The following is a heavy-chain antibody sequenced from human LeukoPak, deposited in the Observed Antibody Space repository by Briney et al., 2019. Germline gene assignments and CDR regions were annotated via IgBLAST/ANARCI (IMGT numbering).Heavy chain of an antibody. V-gene: IGHV1-2*02. CDR2: INPNSGGT. D-gene: IGHD6-19*01. CDR3: ARERYSSGWYREYYFDY. J-gene: IGHJ4*02. Sequence: ASVKVSCKASGYTFTCYYMHWVRQAPGQGLEWMGWINPNSGGTNYAQKFQGRVTMTRDTAISTAYMELSRLRSDDTAVYYCARERYSSGWYREYYFDYWGQGTLVTVSS. CDR1: GYTFTCYY.